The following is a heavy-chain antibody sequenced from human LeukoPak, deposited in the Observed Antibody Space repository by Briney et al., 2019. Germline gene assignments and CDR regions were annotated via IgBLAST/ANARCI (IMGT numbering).Heavy chain of an antibody. D-gene: IGHD2-2*02. J-gene: IGHJ6*03. CDR1: GFTFSSYG. Sequence: AGGSLRLSCAASGFTFSSYGMHWVRQAPGKGLEWVAFIRFDGSNNYYADSVKGRFTISRDNSKNTLYLQVNSLRPEDTAVYFCAKSGQYCTSTSCYILGYYYYMDVWGKGTTVTVSS. CDR2: IRFDGSNN. CDR3: AKSGQYCTSTSCYILGYYYYMDV. V-gene: IGHV3-30*02.